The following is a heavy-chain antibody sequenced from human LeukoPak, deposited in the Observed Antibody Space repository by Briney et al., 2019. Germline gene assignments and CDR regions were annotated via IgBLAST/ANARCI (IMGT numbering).Heavy chain of an antibody. CDR1: GFTFSSYS. CDR3: ASQVAAAGTGY. CDR2: ISSSSSTI. J-gene: IGHJ4*02. D-gene: IGHD6-13*01. Sequence: QSGGSLRLSCAASGFTFSSYSMNWVRQAPGKGLEWVSYISSSSSTIYYADSVKGRFTISRDNAKNSLYLQMNSLRAEDTAVYYCASQVAAAGTGYWGQGTLVTVSS. V-gene: IGHV3-48*04.